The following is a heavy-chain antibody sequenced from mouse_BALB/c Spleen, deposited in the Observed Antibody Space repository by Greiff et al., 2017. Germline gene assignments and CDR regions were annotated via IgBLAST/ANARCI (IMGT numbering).Heavy chain of an antibody. CDR1: GYTFTDYN. J-gene: IGHJ4*01. V-gene: IGHV1-18*01. CDR3: ARAAGKYYYAMGY. D-gene: IGHD4-1*01. Sequence: VQLKESGPELVKPGASVKIPCKASGYTFTDYNMDWVKQSHGKSLEWIGDINPNNGGTIYNQKFKGKATLTVDKSSSTAYMELRSLTSEDTAVYYCARAAGKYYYAMGYWGQGTSDTVSS. CDR2: INPNNGGT.